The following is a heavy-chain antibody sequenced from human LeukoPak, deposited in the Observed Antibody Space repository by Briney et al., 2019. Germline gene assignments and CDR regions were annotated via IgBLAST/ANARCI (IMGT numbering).Heavy chain of an antibody. D-gene: IGHD3-22*01. J-gene: IGHJ1*01. CDR3: ATYSSLNRREFQY. V-gene: IGHV3-21*01. CDR1: GFTFDDYA. CDR2: ISSSGTYI. Sequence: GGSLRLSCAASGFTFDDYAMHWVRQAPGKGLEWVSSISSSGTYIYYRDSVKGRFTISRDNAKNSLYLQMNSLRAEDTAVYYCATYSSLNRREFQYWGQGTLLTVSS.